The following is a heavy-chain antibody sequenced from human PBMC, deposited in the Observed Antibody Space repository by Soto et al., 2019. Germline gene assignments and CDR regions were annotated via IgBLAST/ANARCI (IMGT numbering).Heavy chain of an antibody. Sequence: PGGSLRLSCAASGFTFSSYSMNWVRQAPGKGLEWVSSIGSSSSYIYYADSVNGRFTISRDNAKNSLYLQMNSLRAEDTAVYYCARMYDSSGYYYGRLWYFDLWGRGTLVTGSS. J-gene: IGHJ2*01. CDR2: IGSSSSYI. CDR1: GFTFSSYS. D-gene: IGHD3-22*01. V-gene: IGHV3-21*01. CDR3: ARMYDSSGYYYGRLWYFDL.